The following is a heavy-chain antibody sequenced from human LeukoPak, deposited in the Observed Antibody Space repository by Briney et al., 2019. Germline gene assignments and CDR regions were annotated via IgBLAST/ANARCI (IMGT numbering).Heavy chain of an antibody. V-gene: IGHV4-31*03. CDR3: ARGGVRAFDI. D-gene: IGHD3-10*01. Sequence: SQTLSLTCTVSGGSISSGGYYWGWIRQHPGKGLEWIGYIYYSGSTYYNPSLKSRVTISVDTSKNQFSLKLSSVTAADTAVYYCARGGVRAFDIWGQGTMVTVSS. CDR2: IYYSGST. CDR1: GGSISSGGYY. J-gene: IGHJ3*02.